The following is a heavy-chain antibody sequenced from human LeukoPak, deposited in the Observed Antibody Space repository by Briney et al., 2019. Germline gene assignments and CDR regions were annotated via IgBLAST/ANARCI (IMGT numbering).Heavy chain of an antibody. CDR2: INPNSGDT. Sequence: ASVKVSCKASGYTFTGYYMHWVRQAPGQGLEWMGWINPNSGDTNYAQKFQGRVIMTRDTSISTAYMELSRLRSDDTAVYYCARDEVLHSSGYYYARDFDYWGQGTLVTVSS. V-gene: IGHV1-2*02. J-gene: IGHJ4*02. D-gene: IGHD3-22*01. CDR1: GYTFTGYY. CDR3: ARDEVLHSSGYYYARDFDY.